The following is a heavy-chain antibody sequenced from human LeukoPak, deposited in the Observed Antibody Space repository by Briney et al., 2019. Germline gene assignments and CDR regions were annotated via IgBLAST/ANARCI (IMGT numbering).Heavy chain of an antibody. V-gene: IGHV5-51*01. D-gene: IGHD2-8*01. CDR1: GYSFTSYW. CDR3: ARQFEMLAAWFDP. Sequence: GESLKISCKGSGYSFTSYWIGWVRQMPGKGLEWMGIIYPGDFDTRYSPSFQGQVTISADKSISTAYLQWSSLKASDTAMYYCARQFEMLAAWFDPWGQGTLVTVSS. J-gene: IGHJ5*02. CDR2: IYPGDFDT.